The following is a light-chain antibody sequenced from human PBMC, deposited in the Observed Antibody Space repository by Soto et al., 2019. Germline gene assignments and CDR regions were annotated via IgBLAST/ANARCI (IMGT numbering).Light chain of an antibody. Sequence: EIVLTQSPGTLSLSPGERATLSCRASQSVSSSYLAWYQQKPGQAPRLLIYGASSRATGIPDRFSGSGSGTDFTLTISRLEPEDFAVYYCQQYGRSPQWKFGQGTKVDI. J-gene: IGKJ1*01. CDR3: QQYGRSPQWK. CDR2: GAS. V-gene: IGKV3-20*01. CDR1: QSVSSSY.